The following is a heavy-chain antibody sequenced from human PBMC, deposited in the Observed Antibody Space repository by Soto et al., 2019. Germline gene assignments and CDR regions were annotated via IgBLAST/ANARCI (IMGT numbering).Heavy chain of an antibody. CDR2: IKQDGGEK. CDR1: GFTFSSYW. D-gene: IGHD6-13*01. CDR3: ARDFYSSSPSPMDV. V-gene: IGHV3-7*01. J-gene: IGHJ6*04. Sequence: GGSLRLSCAASGFTFSSYWMSWVRQAPGKGLEWVANIKQDGGEKYYVDSVKGRFTISRDNATNSLYLQMNSLRAEDTAVYYCARDFYSSSPSPMDVWGKGTTVTVSS.